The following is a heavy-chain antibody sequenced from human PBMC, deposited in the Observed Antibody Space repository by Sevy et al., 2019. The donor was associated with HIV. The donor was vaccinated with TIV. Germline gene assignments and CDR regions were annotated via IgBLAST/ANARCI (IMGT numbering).Heavy chain of an antibody. CDR2: LYYSGIT. Sequence: SETLSLTCTLSGDSISSYYSTWVRQPPGKGREWIGYLYYSGITNYNPSLKSRVTISIDTSKNQFSLKLSSVTAADTAVYYCARGLAYYFDSWGQGTLVTVSS. CDR3: ARGLAYYFDS. D-gene: IGHD4-17*01. CDR1: GDSISSYY. J-gene: IGHJ4*02. V-gene: IGHV4-59*08.